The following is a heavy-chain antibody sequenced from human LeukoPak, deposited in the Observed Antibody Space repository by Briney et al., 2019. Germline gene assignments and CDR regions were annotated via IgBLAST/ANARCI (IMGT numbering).Heavy chain of an antibody. CDR1: GGSFSSTTYY. CDR2: VYYNGST. J-gene: IGHJ4*02. Sequence: SETLSLTCTVSGGSFSSTTYYWGWIRQPPGTGLEWIGSVYYNGSTYYNQSLKSRVTISVDTSKNQFSLKLTSVTAADTAVYYCARQYYDSSGYYPWYFDYWGQGTLVTVSS. V-gene: IGHV4-39*01. CDR3: ARQYYDSSGYYPWYFDY. D-gene: IGHD3-22*01.